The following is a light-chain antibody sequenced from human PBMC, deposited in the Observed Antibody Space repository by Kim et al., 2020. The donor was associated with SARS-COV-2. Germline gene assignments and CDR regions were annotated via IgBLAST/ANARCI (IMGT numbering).Light chain of an antibody. CDR3: QQYNNWPRT. Sequence: EIVMTQSPATLSVSPGERATLSCRASQNINSNLVWYQQKPGQAPRLVIYGASTRATGIPARFSGSGSGTEFTLTISSLQSEDFAVYYCQQYNNWPRTFGQGTKVDIK. J-gene: IGKJ1*01. V-gene: IGKV3-15*01. CDR2: GAS. CDR1: QNINSN.